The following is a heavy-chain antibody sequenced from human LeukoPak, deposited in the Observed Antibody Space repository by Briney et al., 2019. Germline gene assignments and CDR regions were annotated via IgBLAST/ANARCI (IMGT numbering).Heavy chain of an antibody. CDR3: ARVYYDSSGYYYDAFDI. J-gene: IGHJ3*02. V-gene: IGHV3-74*01. CDR2: INTDGSST. CDR1: GFTFSSYW. Sequence: GGSLRLSGAASGFTFSSYWMHWVRQAPGKGLVWVSRINTDGSSTSYADSVKGRFTISRDNAKNTLYLQMNSLRAEDTAGYCCARVYYDSSGYYYDAFDIWGQGTMVTVSS. D-gene: IGHD3-22*01.